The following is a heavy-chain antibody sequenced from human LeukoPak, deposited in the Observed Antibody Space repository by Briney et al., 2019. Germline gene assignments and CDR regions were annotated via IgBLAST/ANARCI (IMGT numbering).Heavy chain of an antibody. V-gene: IGHV3-7*01. CDR2: IKQDGSEK. CDR3: ARVGGRYSPIGY. J-gene: IGHJ4*02. CDR1: GFTFSGHW. Sequence: GGSLRLSCAASGFTFSGHWMSWVRQAPGKGLEWVASIKQDGSEKYYVDSVKGRFTISRDNAKNSLYLQMNSLRAEDTAVYYCARVGGRYSPIGYWGQGTLVTVSS. D-gene: IGHD5-18*01.